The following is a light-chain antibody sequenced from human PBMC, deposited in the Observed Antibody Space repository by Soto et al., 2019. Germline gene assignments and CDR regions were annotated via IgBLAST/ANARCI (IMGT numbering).Light chain of an antibody. J-gene: IGKJ1*01. Sequence: EIVLKQSPGTLSLSPGERATLSCRASQSVSSSYLAWYQQKPGQAPRLLIYGASSRATGIPDRFSGSGSGTDFTLTISRLEPEDFAVYYGQQYGSSPQGTFGQGTKVEIK. CDR3: QQYGSSPQGT. CDR2: GAS. V-gene: IGKV3-20*01. CDR1: QSVSSSY.